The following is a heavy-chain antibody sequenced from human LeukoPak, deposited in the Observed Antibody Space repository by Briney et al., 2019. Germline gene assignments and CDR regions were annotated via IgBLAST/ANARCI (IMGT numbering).Heavy chain of an antibody. CDR2: VSGSGGST. CDR3: AIAIAVAGPFDY. Sequence: GGSLRLSCAASGFTFSSYAMSWVRQAPGKGLEWVSAVSGSGGSTYYADSVKGRFTISRDNSKNTLYLQMNSLRAEDTAVYYCAIAIAVAGPFDYWGQGTLVTVSS. J-gene: IGHJ4*02. V-gene: IGHV3-23*01. D-gene: IGHD6-19*01. CDR1: GFTFSSYA.